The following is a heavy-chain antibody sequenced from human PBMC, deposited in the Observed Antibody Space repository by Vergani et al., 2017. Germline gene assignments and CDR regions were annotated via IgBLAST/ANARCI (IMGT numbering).Heavy chain of an antibody. J-gene: IGHJ4*01. CDR2: ITYNGGRT. D-gene: IGHD2-2*02. Sequence: VQLVESGGGVVQPGRSLRLSCAASGFTFNIYAMSWVRQAPGKGLEWVSTITYNGGRTYYADSVTGRFTITRDNSKNTLFLQLKTLRAEDTGVYYCAKDYNIMGAIHYWGQGTLVDVSS. V-gene: IGHV3-23*04. CDR3: AKDYNIMGAIHY. CDR1: GFTFNIYA.